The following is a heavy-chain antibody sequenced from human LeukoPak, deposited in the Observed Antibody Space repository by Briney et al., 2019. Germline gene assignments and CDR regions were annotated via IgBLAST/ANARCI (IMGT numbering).Heavy chain of an antibody. Sequence: GGSLRLSCAASGFTFSSYWMHWVRPAPGKGLEWVATIKLDVNDKSHVDSVKGRFTISRDNADNTLDLQMNSLRAEDTAVYYCAREVGYFDWMARVHYYYMDVWGKGTTVIVSS. V-gene: IGHV3-7*01. J-gene: IGHJ6*03. CDR2: IKLDVNDK. CDR3: AREVGYFDWMARVHYYYMDV. CDR1: GFTFSSYW. D-gene: IGHD3-9*01.